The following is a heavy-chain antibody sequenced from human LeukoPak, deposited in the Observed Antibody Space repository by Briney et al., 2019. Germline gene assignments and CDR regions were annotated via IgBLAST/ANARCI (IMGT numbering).Heavy chain of an antibody. J-gene: IGHJ4*02. CDR3: AKDYSGSYRSFIDY. D-gene: IGHD1-26*01. Sequence: GGSLRLSCAASGFTFSNYAMHWVRQAPGKGLEWVAVISYDGSNKYYADSVKGRFTISRDNSKNTLYLQMNTLRAEDTAIYYCAKDYSGSYRSFIDYWGQGTLVTVSS. CDR1: GFTFSNYA. CDR2: ISYDGSNK. V-gene: IGHV3-30-3*01.